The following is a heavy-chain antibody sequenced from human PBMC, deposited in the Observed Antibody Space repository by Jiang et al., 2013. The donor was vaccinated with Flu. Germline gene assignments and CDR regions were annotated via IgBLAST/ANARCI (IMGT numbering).Heavy chain of an antibody. V-gene: IGHV3-30*15. Sequence: QLLESGGGVVQPGTSLRLSCAASGFTFSHYPLHWVRQAPGEGPEWLAVISYDGTNKYYADSVKGRFTISRDNSKNTLFLQMSTLQIDDTAVYYCATSLRGGWPELDYWGQGTLVTVSS. D-gene: IGHD6-19*01. J-gene: IGHJ4*02. CDR1: GFTFSHYP. CDR2: ISYDGTNK. CDR3: ATSLRGGWPELDY.